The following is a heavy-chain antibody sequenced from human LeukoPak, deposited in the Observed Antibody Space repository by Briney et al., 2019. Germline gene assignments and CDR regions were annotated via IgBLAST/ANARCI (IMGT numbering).Heavy chain of an antibody. J-gene: IGHJ4*02. Sequence: ASVKVSCKASGYTFTSYDINWVRQATGQGLEWMGWMNPNSGNTGYAQKFQGRVTITRNTSISTAYMELSSLRSEDTAVYYCARGSMIAAAATDYWGQGTLVTVSS. D-gene: IGHD6-13*01. CDR1: GYTFTSYD. CDR3: ARGSMIAAAATDY. CDR2: MNPNSGNT. V-gene: IGHV1-8*01.